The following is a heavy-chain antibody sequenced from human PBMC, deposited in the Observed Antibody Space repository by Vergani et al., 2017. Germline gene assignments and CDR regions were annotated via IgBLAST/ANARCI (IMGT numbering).Heavy chain of an antibody. CDR1: GGTFSSYA. V-gene: IGHV1-69*13. J-gene: IGHJ3*02. CDR3: STLLSSYYYDSSSNTGAFDI. CDR2: IIPIFGTA. Sequence: QVQLVQSGAEVKKPGSSVKVSCKASGGTFSSYAISWVRQAPGKGLEWMGRIIPIFGTANYAQKFQGRVTITADESTSTAYMELSSLRSDDTDVYYCSTLLSSYYYDSSSNTGAFDIWGQGTMVTVSS. D-gene: IGHD3-22*01.